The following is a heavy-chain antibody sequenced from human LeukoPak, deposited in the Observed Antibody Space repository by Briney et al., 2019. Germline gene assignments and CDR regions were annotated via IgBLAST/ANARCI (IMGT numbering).Heavy chain of an antibody. CDR2: IKQDGSEK. V-gene: IGHV3-7*01. CDR3: ARSWTAAFDI. CDR1: GFTFSSYW. J-gene: IGHJ3*02. Sequence: GGSLRLSCAASGFTFSSYWMSWVRQAPGKGLEWVTNIKQDGSEKYHVDSVKGRFTISRDNAKNSLYLQMNGLRAEDTAVYYCARSWTAAFDIWGQGTMVTVSS. D-gene: IGHD1-1*01.